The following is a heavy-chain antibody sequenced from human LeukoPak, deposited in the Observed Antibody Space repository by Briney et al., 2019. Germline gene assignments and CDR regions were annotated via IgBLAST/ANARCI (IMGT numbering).Heavy chain of an antibody. CDR2: IIPIFGTA. J-gene: IGHJ5*02. Sequence: SVKVSCKASGGTFISYAISWVRQAPGQGLEWMGGIIPIFGTANYAQKFQGRVTITADESTSTAYMELSRLRSEDTAVYYCARVFTMVRGAFDPWGQGTLVTVSS. D-gene: IGHD3-10*01. CDR3: ARVFTMVRGAFDP. CDR1: GGTFISYA. V-gene: IGHV1-69*13.